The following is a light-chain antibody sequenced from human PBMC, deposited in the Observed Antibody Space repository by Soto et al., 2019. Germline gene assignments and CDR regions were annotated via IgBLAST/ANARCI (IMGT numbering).Light chain of an antibody. J-gene: IGLJ1*01. CDR3: QSYDISLNNHV. V-gene: IGLV1-40*01. CDR1: SSNIGAPYD. CDR2: GGN. Sequence: VLTQPPSVSGAPGQGVTISCAGSSSNIGAPYDVHWYQHLPGTAPKLLLYGGNNRPSGVPDRFSGSRSGTSASLAITGLQAEDEADYYCQSYDISLNNHVFGTGTKVTVL.